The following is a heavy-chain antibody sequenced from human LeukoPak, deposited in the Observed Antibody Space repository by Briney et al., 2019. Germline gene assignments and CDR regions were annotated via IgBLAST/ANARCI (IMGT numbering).Heavy chain of an antibody. V-gene: IGHV3-7*01. D-gene: IGHD2-2*01. CDR1: GFTFSNYW. Sequence: PGGSLRLSCAASGFTFSNYWMSWVRQAPGKGLGWVANIKQDGSEKYYVDSVKGRFTISRDNAKNSLYLQMNSLRAEDTAVYYCARDPLGGQLLQDNWFDPWGQGTLVTVSS. CDR3: ARDPLGGQLLQDNWFDP. CDR2: IKQDGSEK. J-gene: IGHJ5*02.